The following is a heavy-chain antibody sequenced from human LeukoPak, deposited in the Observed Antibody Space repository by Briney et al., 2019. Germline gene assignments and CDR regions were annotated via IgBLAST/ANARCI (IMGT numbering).Heavy chain of an antibody. CDR3: ARVSSSWYQDWYFDL. D-gene: IGHD6-13*01. V-gene: IGHV4-4*07. CDR2: IDTSGNT. CDR1: GGSISSYY. Sequence: SETLSLTCTVSGGSISSYYWSWIRQPAGKGLEWIGRIDTSGNTNYKPSLKSRVTMSVDTSKNQFSLKLNSVTAADTAVYYCARVSSSWYQDWYFDLWGRGTLVTVSS. J-gene: IGHJ2*01.